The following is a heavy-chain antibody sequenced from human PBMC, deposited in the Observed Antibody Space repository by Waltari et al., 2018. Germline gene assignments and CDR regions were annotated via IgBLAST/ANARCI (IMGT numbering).Heavy chain of an antibody. CDR3: ARGTVYYYDSGSRYYMDV. J-gene: IGHJ6*03. V-gene: IGHV1-69*12. CDR2: FIPMCGTT. Sequence: QVQLVQSGAEVKKSGSSVTVSCKASGGSFSFYAIASWRQAPGQGLEWMGGFIPMCGTTKYAQRFQGRVTITADESTSTAFMELNSLTSEDTAVYYCARGTVYYYDSGSRYYMDVWGNGTTVTVSS. D-gene: IGHD3-10*01. CDR1: GGSFSFYA.